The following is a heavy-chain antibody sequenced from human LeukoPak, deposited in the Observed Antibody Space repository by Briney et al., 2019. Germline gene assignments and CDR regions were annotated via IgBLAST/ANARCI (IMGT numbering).Heavy chain of an antibody. CDR1: GFTFSSYA. CDR3: ARGTPSSSGWLYYGMDV. CDR2: ISYDGSNK. D-gene: IGHD6-19*01. Sequence: PGGSLRLSCAASGFTFSSYAMHWVRQAPGKGLEWVPVISYDGSNKYHADSVKGRFTISRDNSKNTLYLQMNSLRAEDTAVYYCARGTPSSSGWLYYGMDVWGQGTTVTVSS. V-gene: IGHV3-30-3*01. J-gene: IGHJ6*02.